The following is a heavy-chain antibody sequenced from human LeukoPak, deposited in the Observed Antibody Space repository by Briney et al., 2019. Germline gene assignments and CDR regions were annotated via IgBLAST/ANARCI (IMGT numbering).Heavy chain of an antibody. CDR2: INPSGGST. D-gene: IGHD6-13*01. CDR1: GYTFTSYA. V-gene: IGHV1-46*01. Sequence: ASVKVSCKAAGYTFTSYAMNWVRQAPGQGLEWMGIINPSGGSTSYSQKFQGRVTMTRDMSTSTVYMELSSLRSEDTAVYYCARALAAAAGRRAAMMGDWGQGTLVTVSS. J-gene: IGHJ4*02. CDR3: ARALAAAAGRRAAMMGD.